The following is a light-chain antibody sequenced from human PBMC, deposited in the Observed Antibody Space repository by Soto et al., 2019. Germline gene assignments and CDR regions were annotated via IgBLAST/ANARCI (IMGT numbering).Light chain of an antibody. CDR3: GSYAGSSNV. CDR2: EVN. CDR1: SSDVGGYNY. Sequence: QSVLTQPPSASGSPGQSVAISCTGTSSDVGGYNYVSWYQQHPGKAPKLMIYEVNKRPSGVPDRFSGSKSGNTASLTVSGLQAEDETDYYCGSYAGSSNVFGTGTKVTVL. V-gene: IGLV2-8*01. J-gene: IGLJ1*01.